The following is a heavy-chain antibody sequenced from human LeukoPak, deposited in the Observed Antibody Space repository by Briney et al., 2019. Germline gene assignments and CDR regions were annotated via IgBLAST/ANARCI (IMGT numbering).Heavy chain of an antibody. CDR3: ARESTGDLWRIAY. D-gene: IGHD7-27*01. J-gene: IGHJ4*02. Sequence: SQTLSLTCAISGDSVSSNSAAWNWIRQPPSRGLEWLGRTYYRSKWYNDYAVSVKSRITIIPDTSKNRFSLQLNSVTPEDTAVYYCARESTGDLWRIAYWGQGTLVTVSS. V-gene: IGHV6-1*01. CDR1: GDSVSSNSAA. CDR2: TYYRSKWYN.